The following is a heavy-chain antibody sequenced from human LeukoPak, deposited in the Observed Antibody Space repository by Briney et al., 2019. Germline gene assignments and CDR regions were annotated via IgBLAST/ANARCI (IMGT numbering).Heavy chain of an antibody. V-gene: IGHV4-34*01. J-gene: IGHJ4*02. CDR3: ARALNPLPGTYYFDY. D-gene: IGHD2-15*01. Sequence: PSETLSLTCAVYGGSLSRYSWSWIRQPPGEGLEWIGEINHSGSTNYNPSLKGRVTISVDTSKNQFSLKLTSVTAADTAVYYCARALNPLPGTYYFDYWGQGTLVTVSS. CDR2: INHSGST. CDR1: GGSLSRYS.